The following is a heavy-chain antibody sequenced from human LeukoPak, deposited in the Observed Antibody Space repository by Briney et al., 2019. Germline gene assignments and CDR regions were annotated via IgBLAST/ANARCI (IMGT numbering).Heavy chain of an antibody. V-gene: IGHV3-30*02. J-gene: IGHJ4*01. Sequence: GGSLRLSCAASGFTFSSYGMHWVRQAPGKGLEWVAFIRYDGSNKYYADSVKGRFTISRDNSKNTLYLQMNSLRAEDTAVYYCAKGPMVRGVIGRYFDYWGHGTLVTVSS. CDR3: AKGPMVRGVIGRYFDY. CDR1: GFTFSSYG. D-gene: IGHD3-10*01. CDR2: IRYDGSNK.